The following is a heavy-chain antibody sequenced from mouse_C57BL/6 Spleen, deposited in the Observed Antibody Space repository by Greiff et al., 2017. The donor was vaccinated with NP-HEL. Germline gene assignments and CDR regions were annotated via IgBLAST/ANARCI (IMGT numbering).Heavy chain of an antibody. CDR1: GYTFTSYW. D-gene: IGHD2-2*01. V-gene: IGHV1-69*01. CDR2: IDPSDSYT. Sequence: VQLQQPGAELVMPGASVKLSCKASGYTFTSYWMRWVKQRPGQGLEWIGEIDPSDSYTNYNQKFKGKSTLTVDKSSSTAYMQLSSLTSEDSAVYYCARWGVTTRVYFDYWGQGTTLTVSS. CDR3: ARWGVTTRVYFDY. J-gene: IGHJ2*01.